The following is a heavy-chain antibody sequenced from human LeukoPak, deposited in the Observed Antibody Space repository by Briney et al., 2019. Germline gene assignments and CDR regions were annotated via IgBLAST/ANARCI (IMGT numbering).Heavy chain of an antibody. CDR3: ARVGRYCSTTGCDYYYGMDV. J-gene: IGHJ6*02. CDR2: ISSGSPYI. Sequence: PGGSLRLSCAASGFTLSDYYMGWIRQAPGKGLEWVSYISSGSPYINDADSVKGRFTISRDNAKSSLYLRMSSLRAEDTAVYYCARVGRYCSTTGCDYYYGMDVWGQGTTVTVSS. CDR1: GFTLSDYY. D-gene: IGHD2-2*01. V-gene: IGHV3-11*06.